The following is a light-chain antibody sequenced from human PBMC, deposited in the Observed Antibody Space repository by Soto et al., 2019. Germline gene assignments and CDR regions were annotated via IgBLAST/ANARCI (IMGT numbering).Light chain of an antibody. J-gene: IGLJ1*01. Sequence: QSVLTQPPSASGTPGQRVTISCSGSSSNIGSNYVYWYQQLPGTAPKLLIYRNNQRPSGVPDRFSGSKSGTSASLAISGIRSEDEADYYCAAWDDSLSGPNVFGTGTKVTVL. CDR3: AAWDDSLSGPNV. CDR1: SSNIGSNY. CDR2: RNN. V-gene: IGLV1-47*01.